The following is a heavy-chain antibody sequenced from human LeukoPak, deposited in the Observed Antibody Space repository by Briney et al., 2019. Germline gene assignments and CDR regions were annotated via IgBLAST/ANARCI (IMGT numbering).Heavy chain of an antibody. CDR1: GFTLSSYA. CDR3: ARGCVKMATITLPDY. Sequence: PGRSLRLSCAASGFTLSSYAMHWVRQAPGKGLEWVAVISYDGSNKYYADSVKGRFTISRDNSRNTLYLQMNSLRAEDTAVYYCARGCVKMATITLPDYWGQGTLVTVSS. V-gene: IGHV3-30*04. D-gene: IGHD5-24*01. J-gene: IGHJ4*02. CDR2: ISYDGSNK.